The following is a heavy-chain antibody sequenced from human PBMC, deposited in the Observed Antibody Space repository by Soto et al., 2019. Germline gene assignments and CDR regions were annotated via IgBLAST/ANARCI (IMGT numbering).Heavy chain of an antibody. J-gene: IGHJ3*02. CDR2: IYYSGST. D-gene: IGHD3-10*01. CDR1: GGSISSSNW. CDR3: ARDGSQGYI. V-gene: IGHV4-4*02. Sequence: NPSETLSLTCAVSGGSISSSNWWSWVRQPPGKGLEWIGYIYYSGSTNYNPSLKSRVTISVDTSKNQFSLKLSSVTAADTAVYYCARDGSQGYIWGQGTMVTVSS.